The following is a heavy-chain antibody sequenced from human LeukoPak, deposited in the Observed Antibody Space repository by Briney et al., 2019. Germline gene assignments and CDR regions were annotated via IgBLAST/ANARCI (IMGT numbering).Heavy chain of an antibody. V-gene: IGHV4-34*01. D-gene: IGHD3-10*01. J-gene: IGHJ5*02. CDR2: IYSSGST. Sequence: SETLSLTCAVYGGSFSGYYWGWIRQPPGKGLEWIGSIYSSGSTYYNASLQSRVTISIETSKNQISLRLHSVTAADTAVYYCARLGWLYGSGSMNWFDPWGQGTLVTVSS. CDR3: ARLGWLYGSGSMNWFDP. CDR1: GGSFSGYY.